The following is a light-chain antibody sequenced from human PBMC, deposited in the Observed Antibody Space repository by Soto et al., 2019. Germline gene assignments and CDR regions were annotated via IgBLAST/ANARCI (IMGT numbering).Light chain of an antibody. CDR1: QSVSYN. V-gene: IGKV3-15*01. CDR2: DAS. Sequence: EIVMTQSPATLSVSPGERATLSCRASQSVSYNLAWYQQKPGQSPRLIIYDASMRATGVPARFSGSGSGTGFTLTISSLQSEDVATYYCQKYNSAPWTFGQGTKVDIK. CDR3: QKYNSAPWT. J-gene: IGKJ1*01.